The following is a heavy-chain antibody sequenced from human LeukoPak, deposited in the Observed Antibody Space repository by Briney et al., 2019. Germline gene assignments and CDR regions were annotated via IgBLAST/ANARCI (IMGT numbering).Heavy chain of an antibody. D-gene: IGHD6-13*01. V-gene: IGHV1-18*01. CDR3: ATYSAAGRTYYFDY. J-gene: IGHJ4*02. CDR2: ISPYNGNT. CDR1: GYTFTSYG. Sequence: ASVKVSCKASGYTFTSYGISWVRQAPGQGLEWRGWISPYNGNTNYAQKLQGRVTITRDTSTSTAYMELRSLRSDDTAVYYCATYSAAGRTYYFDYWXXXAXVTV.